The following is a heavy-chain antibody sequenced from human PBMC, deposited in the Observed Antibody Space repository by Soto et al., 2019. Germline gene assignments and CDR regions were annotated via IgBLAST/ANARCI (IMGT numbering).Heavy chain of an antibody. CDR3: ESWYGGPGY. CDR2: ISGSGGTT. CDR1: GFTFTSYD. D-gene: IGHD6-13*01. V-gene: IGHV3-23*01. Sequence: EVQLLESGGGLVQPGGSLRLSCAASGFTFTSYDMNWVRQAPGKGLEWVSVISGSGGTTYYADSVKGRFAISRDNSKSTLYLQMNSRRAEDTAVYYCESWYGGPGYWGQGTLVTVSS. J-gene: IGHJ4*02.